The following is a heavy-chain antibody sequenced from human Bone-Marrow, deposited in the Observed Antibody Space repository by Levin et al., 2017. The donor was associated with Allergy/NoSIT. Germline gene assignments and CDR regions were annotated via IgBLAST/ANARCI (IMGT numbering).Heavy chain of an antibody. D-gene: IGHD3-3*01. CDR3: AKSWRYDFWSGYYGAPSSYYGMDV. V-gene: IGHV3-23*01. J-gene: IGHJ6*02. Sequence: GGSLRLSCAASGFTFSSYAMSWVRQAPGKGLEWVSAISGSGGSTYYADSVKGRFTISRDNSKNTLYLQMNSLRAEDTAVYYCAKSWRYDFWSGYYGAPSSYYGMDVWGQGTTVTVSS. CDR1: GFTFSSYA. CDR2: ISGSGGST.